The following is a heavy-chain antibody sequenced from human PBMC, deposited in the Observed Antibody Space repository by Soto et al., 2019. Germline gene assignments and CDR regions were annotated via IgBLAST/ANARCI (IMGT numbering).Heavy chain of an antibody. D-gene: IGHD3-22*01. CDR2: VSNDGIRK. Sequence: ESGGGVVQPGRSLRLTCAASGFIFSGSGMHWVRQAPGKGLEWVALVSNDGIRKYYGDSVKGRFTISRDNAENTLYLQMNSIRAEDTAVYYCARWVGGSMYDNSGKYDSWGQGTLVTVSS. J-gene: IGHJ5*01. V-gene: IGHV3-30*03. CDR1: GFIFSGSG. CDR3: ARWVGGSMYDNSGKYDS.